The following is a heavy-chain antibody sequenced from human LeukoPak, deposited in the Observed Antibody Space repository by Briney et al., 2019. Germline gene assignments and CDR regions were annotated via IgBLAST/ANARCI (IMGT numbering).Heavy chain of an antibody. Sequence: PGGSLRLSCAASGFTFSSYAMSWVRRAPGKGLEWVSAISGSGTTYYADSVKGRFTISRDNSKNTLYLQMSSLRAEDTAVYFCAKDPYSDSSGYRYFFDYWGQGTLVTVSS. CDR3: AKDPYSDSSGYRYFFDY. CDR2: ISGSGTT. V-gene: IGHV3-23*01. CDR1: GFTFSSYA. J-gene: IGHJ4*02. D-gene: IGHD3-22*01.